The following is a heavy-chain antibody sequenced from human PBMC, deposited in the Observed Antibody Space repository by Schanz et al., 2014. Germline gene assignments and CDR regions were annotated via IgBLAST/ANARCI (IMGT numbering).Heavy chain of an antibody. J-gene: IGHJ5*01. CDR1: GGSISSGSYY. CDR3: ARDMVENWFDS. V-gene: IGHV4-61*02. D-gene: IGHD3-10*01. CDR2: IYSTGST. Sequence: QVQLQESGPGLVKPSQTLSLTCTVSGGSISSGSYYWSWIRQPAGKGLEWIGRIYSTGSTNYNPSLKRRVTISKDTSKNQFSLKLTSVTAADTAVYYCARDMVENWFDSWGQGTLVTVSS.